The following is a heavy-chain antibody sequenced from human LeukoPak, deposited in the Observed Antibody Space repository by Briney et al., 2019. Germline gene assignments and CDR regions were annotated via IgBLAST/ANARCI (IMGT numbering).Heavy chain of an antibody. CDR1: GGTFSSYA. D-gene: IGHD5-18*01. Sequence: ASVKVSCKASGGTFSSYAISWVRQAPGQGLEWMGRIIPIFGIANYAQKFQGRVTITADKSTSTAYMELSSLRSEDTAAYYCASGYRYGGSAYYYYGMDVWGQGTTVTVSS. CDR3: ASGYRYGGSAYYYYGMDV. J-gene: IGHJ6*02. V-gene: IGHV1-69*04. CDR2: IIPIFGIA.